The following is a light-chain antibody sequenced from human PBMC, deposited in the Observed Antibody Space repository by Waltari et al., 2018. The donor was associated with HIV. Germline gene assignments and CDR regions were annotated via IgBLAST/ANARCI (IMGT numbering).Light chain of an antibody. Sequence: IQLTKSPASLSASLGDKLTITCRASQHIKTFLNWYQVRPGKAPRVLVYGVSSLPTGVPSRFTGDGSGTDFTLTINNLQPEDFASYFCQQTYSVSITFGPGTRLEI. V-gene: IGKV1-39*01. CDR3: QQTYSVSIT. CDR2: GVS. J-gene: IGKJ5*01. CDR1: QHIKTF.